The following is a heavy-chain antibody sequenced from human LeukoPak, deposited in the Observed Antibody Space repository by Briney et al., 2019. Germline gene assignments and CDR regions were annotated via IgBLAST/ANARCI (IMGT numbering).Heavy chain of an antibody. V-gene: IGHV3-23*01. D-gene: IGHD4/OR15-4a*01. J-gene: IGHJ4*02. CDR3: ARDPGAFPYFFDC. Sequence: PGGSLRLSCAASGLTFSSYWMHWVRQTPGKGLECVSAISGDGVSPYYADSVRGRFTISRDNSKDTLYLQMNSLRVEETAVYFCARDPGAFPYFFDCWGQGTLVTVSS. CDR2: ISGDGVSP. CDR1: GLTFSSYW.